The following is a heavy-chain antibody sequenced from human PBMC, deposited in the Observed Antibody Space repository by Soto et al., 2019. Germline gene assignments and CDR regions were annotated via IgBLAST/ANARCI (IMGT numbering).Heavy chain of an antibody. J-gene: IGHJ3*02. V-gene: IGHV4-59*12. Sequence: NPSETLSLTCTVSGGSISSYYWSWIRQPPGKGLEWIGYINYSGSTNHNPSLKSRVTISVDTSKNQFSLKLSSVTAADTAVYYCAREVGYCGGDCYSDMVAFDIWGQGTMDTVSS. D-gene: IGHD2-21*02. CDR3: AREVGYCGGDCYSDMVAFDI. CDR1: GGSISSYY. CDR2: INYSGST.